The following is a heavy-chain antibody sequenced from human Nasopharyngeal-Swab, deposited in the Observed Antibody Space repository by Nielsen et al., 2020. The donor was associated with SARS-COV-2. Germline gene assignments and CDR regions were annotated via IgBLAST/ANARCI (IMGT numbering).Heavy chain of an antibody. V-gene: IGHV3-21*04. Sequence: GSLKISCAASGFTFSSYSMNWVRQAPGKGLEWVSSISSSSSYIYYADSVKGRFTISRDNAKNSLYLQMNSLRAEDTAVYYCAKSAGIVVPAAMLGTIDYWGQGTLVTVSS. CDR1: GFTFSSYS. J-gene: IGHJ4*02. CDR3: AKSAGIVVPAAMLGTIDY. CDR2: ISSSSSYI. D-gene: IGHD2-2*01.